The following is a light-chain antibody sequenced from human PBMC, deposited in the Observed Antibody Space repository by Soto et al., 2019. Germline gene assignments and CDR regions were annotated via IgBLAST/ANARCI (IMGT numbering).Light chain of an antibody. CDR3: SSYAGGRYV. V-gene: IGLV2-8*01. CDR2: EVS. CDR1: SRDGGGHNY. J-gene: IGLJ1*01. Sequence: HCVLTRAACGSGSPGQAVTISCTGTSRDGGGHNYVSWYQQHPGKAPKFMIYEVSKRPSGVPDRFSGSKSGNTASLTVSGLQAEDEADYYCSSYAGGRYVFGTGTKVTVL.